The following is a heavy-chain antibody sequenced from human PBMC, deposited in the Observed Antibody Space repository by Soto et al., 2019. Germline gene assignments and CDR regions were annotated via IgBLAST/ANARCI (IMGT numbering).Heavy chain of an antibody. CDR2: IYHSGST. CDR3: ARDSSSGTTVTTYFDY. D-gene: IGHD4-17*01. Sequence: SETLSLTCVVSSGSISSSNWWSWVRQPPGKGLEWIGEIYHSGSTNYNPSLKSRVTISVDKSKNQFSLKLSSVTAADTAVYYCARDSSSGTTVTTYFDYWGLGTLVTVSS. J-gene: IGHJ4*02. V-gene: IGHV4-4*02. CDR1: SGSISSSNW.